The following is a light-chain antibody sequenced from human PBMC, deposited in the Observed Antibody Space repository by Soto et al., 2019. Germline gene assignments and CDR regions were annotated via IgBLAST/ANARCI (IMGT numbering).Light chain of an antibody. V-gene: IGKV3-20*01. J-gene: IGKJ1*01. CDR1: QIILTN. Sequence: EIVMTQSPATLSVSPGERATLSCRASQIILTNLAWYQQKPGQAPRLLIYGASSRATGIPDRLSGSGSGTDFTLTISRLEPEDFAVYYCQQYGSSGTFGQGTKVDIK. CDR3: QQYGSSGT. CDR2: GAS.